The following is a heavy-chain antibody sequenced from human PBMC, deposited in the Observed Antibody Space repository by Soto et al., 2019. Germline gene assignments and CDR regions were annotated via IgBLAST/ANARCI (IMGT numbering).Heavy chain of an antibody. CDR2: IYHSGST. Sequence: SETLSLTCAVSGGSISSGGYSWSWIRQPPGKGLEWIGYIYHSGSTYYNPSLKSRVTISVDRSKNQFSLKLSSVTAADTAVYYCASSVRIPKVINYWGHGTLVTVSS. CDR1: GGSISSGGYS. J-gene: IGHJ4*01. D-gene: IGHD2-21*01. V-gene: IGHV4-30-2*01. CDR3: ASSVRIPKVINY.